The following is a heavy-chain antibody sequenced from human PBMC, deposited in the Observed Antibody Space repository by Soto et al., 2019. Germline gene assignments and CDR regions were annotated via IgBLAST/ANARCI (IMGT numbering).Heavy chain of an antibody. J-gene: IGHJ2*01. D-gene: IGHD3-22*01. CDR1: GFTFSSYG. Sequence: QVQLVESGGGVVQPGRSLRLSCAASGFTFSSYGMHWVRQAPGKGLEWVAVIWYDGSNKYYADSVKGRFTISRDNSKNTLYLQMNSLRAEDTAVYYCARDGNHYDSSGPWSFDLWGPGTLVTVSS. CDR2: IWYDGSNK. CDR3: ARDGNHYDSSGPWSFDL. V-gene: IGHV3-33*01.